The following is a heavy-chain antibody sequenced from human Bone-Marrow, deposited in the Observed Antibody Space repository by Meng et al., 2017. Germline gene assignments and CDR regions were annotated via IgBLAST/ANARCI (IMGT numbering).Heavy chain of an antibody. CDR1: GFTFSSYA. V-gene: IGHV3-30*04. CDR2: ISYDGSNK. J-gene: IGHJ3*02. Sequence: GGSLRLSCAASGFTFSSYAMHWVRQAPGKGLEWVAVISYDGSNKYYADSVKGRFTISRDNSKNTLYLQMNSLRAEDTAVYYCARGGYCSSTSCYWGNDAFDIWGQGTMVTVSS. CDR3: ARGGYCSSTSCYWGNDAFDI. D-gene: IGHD2-2*03.